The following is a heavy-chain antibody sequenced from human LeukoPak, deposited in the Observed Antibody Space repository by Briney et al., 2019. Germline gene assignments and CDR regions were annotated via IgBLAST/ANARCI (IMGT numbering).Heavy chain of an antibody. D-gene: IGHD5-12*01. J-gene: IGHJ4*02. CDR2: ISSSSSYI. CDR3: ARDHLSGYDFDY. V-gene: IGHV3-21*01. CDR1: GFTFSSYS. Sequence: GGSLRLSCAASGFTFSSYSMNWVRQAPGKGLEWVSSISSSSSYIYYADAVKGRFPISRDNAKNSRYLQMNSLRAEDKAVYYCARDHLSGYDFDYWGQGTLVTVSS.